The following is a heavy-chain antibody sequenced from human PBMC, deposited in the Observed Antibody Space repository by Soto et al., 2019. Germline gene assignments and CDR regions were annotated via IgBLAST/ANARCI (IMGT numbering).Heavy chain of an antibody. CDR1: GGSISTVSSY. Sequence: SETLSLTCTVSGGSISTVSSYWGWIRQPPGKGLEWIGSIYFIGSSYSNPSLKSRVTMSAETSNNQFSLKLSSVTAADTAVYFCARRDDKSGSTSWGQGTLVTVSS. CDR2: IYFIGSS. CDR3: ARRDDKSGSTS. J-gene: IGHJ4*02. D-gene: IGHD5-12*01. V-gene: IGHV4-39*01.